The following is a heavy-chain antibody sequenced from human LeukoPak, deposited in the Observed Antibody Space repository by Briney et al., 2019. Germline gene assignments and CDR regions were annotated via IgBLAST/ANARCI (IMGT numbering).Heavy chain of an antibody. CDR1: GGSISSYY. CDR2: ICYSGST. CDR3: ARGRGYSYGYFDY. V-gene: IGHV4-59*01. D-gene: IGHD5-18*01. J-gene: IGHJ4*02. Sequence: SETLSLTCTVSGGSISSYYWSWIRQPPGKGLEWIGYICYSGSTNYNPSLKSRVTISVDTSKNQFSLKLSSVTAADTAVYYCARGRGYSYGYFDYWGQGTLVTVSS.